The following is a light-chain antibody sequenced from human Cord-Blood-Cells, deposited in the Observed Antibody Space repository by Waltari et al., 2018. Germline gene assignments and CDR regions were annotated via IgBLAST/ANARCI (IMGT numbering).Light chain of an antibody. CDR3: QQYGSSPIT. V-gene: IGKV3-20*01. Sequence: EIVLTQPPVTLSSSQGERASPPCMVSQSVSSSYLPWYQQKPGQAPRLLIYGASSRATGIPDRFSGSRSGTDFTLTISRLEPEDFAVYYCQQYGSSPITFGQGTRLEIK. J-gene: IGKJ5*01. CDR2: GAS. CDR1: QSVSSSY.